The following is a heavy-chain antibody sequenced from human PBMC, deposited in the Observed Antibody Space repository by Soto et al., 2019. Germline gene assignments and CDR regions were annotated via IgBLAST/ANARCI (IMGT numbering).Heavy chain of an antibody. V-gene: IGHV4-59*01. CDR3: ARGRQDSNYYYYYMDV. Sequence: PSETLSLTCTVSGGSISSYYWSWIRQPPGKGLEWIGYIYCSGSTNYNPSLKSRVTISVDTSKNQFSLKLSSVTAADTAVYYCARGRQDSNYYYYYMDVWGKGTTVTVSS. D-gene: IGHD3-22*01. CDR1: GGSISSYY. CDR2: IYCSGST. J-gene: IGHJ6*03.